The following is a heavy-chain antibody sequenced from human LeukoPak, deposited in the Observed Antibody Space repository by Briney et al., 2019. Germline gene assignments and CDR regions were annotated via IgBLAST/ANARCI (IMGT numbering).Heavy chain of an antibody. CDR3: ATAGGDISRMGFDP. Sequence: PGGSLRLFCAASGFTFSSYAMSSVRQDPGNGLVSLSSISAGGSVTRYAESVKGRFSISRDNTKSTMYLQMHSLRAEDTAVYYCATAGGDISRMGFDPWGQGTLVTVSS. CDR2: ISAGGSVT. J-gene: IGHJ5*02. CDR1: GFTFSSYA. D-gene: IGHD4-17*01. V-gene: IGHV3-23*01.